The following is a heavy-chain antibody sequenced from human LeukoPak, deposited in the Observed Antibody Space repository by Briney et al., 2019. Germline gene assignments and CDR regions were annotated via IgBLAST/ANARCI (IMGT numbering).Heavy chain of an antibody. D-gene: IGHD2-2*01. J-gene: IGHJ5*02. CDR3: ARGGLHCSSTSCLLNWFDP. CDR2: ISYDGSNK. CDR1: GFTFSSYA. Sequence: GGSLRLSCAASGFTFSSYAMHWVRQAPGKGLEWEAVISYDGSNKYYADSVKGRFTISRDNSKNTLYLQMNSLRAEDTAVYYCARGGLHCSSTSCLLNWFDPWGQGTLVTVSS. V-gene: IGHV3-30*04.